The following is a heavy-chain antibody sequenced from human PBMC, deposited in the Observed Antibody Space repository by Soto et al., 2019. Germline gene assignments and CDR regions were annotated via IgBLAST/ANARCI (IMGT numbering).Heavy chain of an antibody. CDR1: GGSFTSYS. CDR3: AKSLLFVDHGYMDV. Sequence: QVQLVQSGAELKKPGSSVKVSCEASGGSFTSYSFTWVRQAPGQGLEWMGRIIPIQGKANYALKFQDRVRITADRYTRTVYMELTSLRPEDTAVYFWAKSLLFVDHGYMDVWGKGTTVTVSS. CDR2: IIPIQGKA. V-gene: IGHV1-69*02. D-gene: IGHD2-21*01. J-gene: IGHJ6*03.